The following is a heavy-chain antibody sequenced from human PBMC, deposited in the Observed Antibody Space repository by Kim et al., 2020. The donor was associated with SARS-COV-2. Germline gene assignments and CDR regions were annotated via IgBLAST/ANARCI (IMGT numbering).Heavy chain of an antibody. Sequence: GGSLRLSCAASGFTFSSYAMSWVRQAPGKGLEWVSAISGSGGSTYYADSVKGRFTISRDNSKNTLYLQMNSLRAEDTAVYYCAKCYIGAGSPAHDYWGQGTLVTVSS. V-gene: IGHV3-23*01. CDR3: AKCYIGAGSPAHDY. D-gene: IGHD6-13*01. CDR2: ISGSGGST. J-gene: IGHJ4*02. CDR1: GFTFSSYA.